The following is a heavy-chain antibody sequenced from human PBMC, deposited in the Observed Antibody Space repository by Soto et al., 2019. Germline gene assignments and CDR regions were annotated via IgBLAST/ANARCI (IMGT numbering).Heavy chain of an antibody. Sequence: SETLSLTCAVSGGSISSGGYSWSWIRQPPGKGLEWTGYIYHSGSTYYNPSLKSRVTISVDRSKNQFSLKLSSVTAADTAVYYCARYTAMANDAFDIWGQGTMVT. CDR3: ARYTAMANDAFDI. D-gene: IGHD5-18*01. CDR2: IYHSGST. V-gene: IGHV4-30-2*01. J-gene: IGHJ3*02. CDR1: GGSISSGGYS.